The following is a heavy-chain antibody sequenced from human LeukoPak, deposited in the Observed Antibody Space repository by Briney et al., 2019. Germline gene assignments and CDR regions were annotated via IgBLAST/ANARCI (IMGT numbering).Heavy chain of an antibody. Sequence: SVKVSCKASGFTFTSSAMQWVRQARGQRLEWIGWIVVGSGNTNYAQKFQERVTITRDMSTSAAYMELSSLRSEDTAVYYCAADTALLWFGEFQNGMDVWGQGTTVTVSS. CDR3: AADTALLWFGEFQNGMDV. CDR2: IVVGSGNT. CDR1: GFTFTSSA. V-gene: IGHV1-58*02. J-gene: IGHJ6*02. D-gene: IGHD3-10*01.